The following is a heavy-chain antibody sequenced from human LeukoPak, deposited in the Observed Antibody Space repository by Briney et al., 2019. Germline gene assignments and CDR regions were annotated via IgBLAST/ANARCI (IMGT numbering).Heavy chain of an antibody. CDR1: GGSIGSYY. Sequence: SETLSLTCTVSGGSIGSYYWNWIRQPPGKRLEWIGYIHYSGSTNHNASLKSRVTISVDTSKNQFSLKLSSVTAADTAVYYCARDGVAGGFDYWGQGTLVTVSS. V-gene: IGHV4-59*01. CDR3: ARDGVAGGFDY. D-gene: IGHD6-19*01. CDR2: IHYSGST. J-gene: IGHJ4*02.